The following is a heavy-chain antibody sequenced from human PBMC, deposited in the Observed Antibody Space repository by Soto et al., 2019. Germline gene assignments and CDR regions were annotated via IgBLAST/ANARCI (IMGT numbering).Heavy chain of an antibody. Sequence: GGSLRLSCAASGFTVSSNYMSWVRQAPGKGLEWVSVIYSGGSTYYADSVKGRFTISRDSSKNTLYLQMNSLRAGDTAVYYCARATHYGGNFPHWGQGTQVTVSS. D-gene: IGHD4-17*01. CDR2: IYSGGST. CDR3: ARATHYGGNFPH. V-gene: IGHV3-53*01. J-gene: IGHJ4*02. CDR1: GFTVSSNY.